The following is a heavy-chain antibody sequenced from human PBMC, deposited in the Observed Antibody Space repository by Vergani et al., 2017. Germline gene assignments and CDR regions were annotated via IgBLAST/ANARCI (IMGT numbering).Heavy chain of an antibody. V-gene: IGHV5-51*01. CDR1: EYSFGNYW. CDR2: IYPADSDT. Sequence: EVELVQSGPEMRKPGESLKISCKGSEYSFGNYWIGWVRQMPGKGLEWMGIIYPADSDTIYSSSFQGQVTISADKSISTAFLQWDSLKASDTALYYCARHTTYTDSWGQGTLVTVSS. D-gene: IGHD1-1*01. J-gene: IGHJ4*02. CDR3: ARHTTYTDS.